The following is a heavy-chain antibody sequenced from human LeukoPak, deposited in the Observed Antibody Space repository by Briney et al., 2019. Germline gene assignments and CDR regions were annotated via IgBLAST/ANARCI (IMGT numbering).Heavy chain of an antibody. D-gene: IGHD3-22*01. CDR1: GFTFSSYS. CDR2: ISSSSSYI. J-gene: IGHJ3*02. CDR3: ARDLYYYDSSGYYYGGHDAFDI. Sequence: GGSLRLSCAASGFTFSSYSMNWVRQAPGKGLEWVSSISSSSSYIYYADSVEGRFTISRDNAKNSLYLQMNSLRAEDTAVYYCARDLYYYDSSGYYYGGHDAFDIWGQGTMVTVSS. V-gene: IGHV3-21*04.